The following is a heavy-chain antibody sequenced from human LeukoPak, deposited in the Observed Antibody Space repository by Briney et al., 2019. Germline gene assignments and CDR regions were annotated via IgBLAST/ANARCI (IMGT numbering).Heavy chain of an antibody. CDR3: ARARVVVAATLGRFDP. D-gene: IGHD2-15*01. Sequence: GGSLRLSCAASGFTFSSYAMHWVRQAPGKGLEGVAVISYDGSNKYYADSVKGRFTISRDNSKNTLYLQMNSLRAEDTAVYYCARARVVVAATLGRFDPWGQGTLVTVSS. J-gene: IGHJ5*02. CDR2: ISYDGSNK. CDR1: GFTFSSYA. V-gene: IGHV3-30-3*01.